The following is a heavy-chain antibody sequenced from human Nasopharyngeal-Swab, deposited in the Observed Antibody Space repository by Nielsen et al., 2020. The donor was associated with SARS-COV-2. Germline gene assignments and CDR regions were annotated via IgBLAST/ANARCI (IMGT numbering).Heavy chain of an antibody. CDR2: VYSGGST. J-gene: IGHJ3*01. V-gene: IGHV3-53*01. CDR3: ASPVFGVVSDAFDL. D-gene: IGHD3-3*01. CDR1: GIFVSGNY. Sequence: GESLKISCAASGIFVSGNYMNWVRQAPGRGLEWVSVVYSGGSTFYADSVKDRFTISRDNSKNTLYLQMNNLRPEDTAMYYCASPVFGVVSDAFDLWGQGTMVTVSS.